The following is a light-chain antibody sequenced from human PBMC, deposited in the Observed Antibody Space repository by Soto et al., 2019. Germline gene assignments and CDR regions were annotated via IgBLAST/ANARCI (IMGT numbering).Light chain of an antibody. CDR1: QSVNNNY. CDR2: RAS. V-gene: IGKV3-20*01. Sequence: EFVLTQSPGTLSLSPGERATLSCRASQSVNNNYLAWYQQKPGQTPRLLIYRASSRATGIPDRFSGSGSGTDFTLTTSRLEPEDFAVYYCQQYGTSYGTFGQGTRLEIK. J-gene: IGKJ5*01. CDR3: QQYGTSYGT.